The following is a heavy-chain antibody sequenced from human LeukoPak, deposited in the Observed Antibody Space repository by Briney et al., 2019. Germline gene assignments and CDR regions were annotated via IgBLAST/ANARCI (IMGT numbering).Heavy chain of an antibody. CDR1: GYTFTSYG. CDR2: VSRYNGNA. CDR3: AKAWDYGDRGEIDS. D-gene: IGHD4-17*01. J-gene: IGHJ4*02. V-gene: IGHV1-18*01. Sequence: ASVKVSCKASGYTFTSYGISWVRQAPGQGLEWMGWVSRYNGNAKYAQSLQGRVSMTTDTPTTTAHMELRSLTSDDTAVYYCAKAWDYGDRGEIDSWGQGTLVIVSS.